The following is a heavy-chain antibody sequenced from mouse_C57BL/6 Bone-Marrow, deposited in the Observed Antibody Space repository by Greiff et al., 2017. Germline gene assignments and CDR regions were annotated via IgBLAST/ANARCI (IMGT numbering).Heavy chain of an antibody. J-gene: IGHJ1*03. V-gene: IGHV1-69*01. CDR2: IDPSDSYT. Sequence: QVQLQQPGAELVMPGASVKLSCKASGYTFTSYWMHWVKQRPGQGLEWIGEIDPSDSYTNYNQKFKGKSTLTVDKSSSTAYMQLSSLTSEDSAVYYCARLDWYFDVWGTGTTGTVSS. CDR1: GYTFTSYW. CDR3: ARLDWYFDV.